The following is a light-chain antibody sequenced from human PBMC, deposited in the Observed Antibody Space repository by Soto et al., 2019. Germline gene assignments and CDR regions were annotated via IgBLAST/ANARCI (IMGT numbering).Light chain of an antibody. CDR2: GNS. Sequence: QSVLTQPPSVSGAPGQRVTISCTGSSSIIGAGYDVHWYQQLPGTAPKLLICGNSNRPSGVPDRFSGSKSGTSASLAITGLQAEDEADYYCQSYDSSLSGWVFGGGTKHTVL. CDR3: QSYDSSLSGWV. CDR1: SSIIGAGYD. V-gene: IGLV1-40*01. J-gene: IGLJ3*02.